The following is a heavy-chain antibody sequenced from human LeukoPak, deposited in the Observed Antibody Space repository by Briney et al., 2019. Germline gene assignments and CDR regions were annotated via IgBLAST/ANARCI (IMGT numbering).Heavy chain of an antibody. CDR1: GFTFSSYG. Sequence: GRSLRLSCAASGFTFSSYGMHWVRQAPGKGLEWVAVISYDGSNKYYADSVKGRFTISRDNSKNTLYLQMNSLRAEDTAVYYCAKRLPHNFDYWGQGTLVTVSS. CDR3: AKRLPHNFDY. J-gene: IGHJ4*02. V-gene: IGHV3-30*18. D-gene: IGHD6-25*01. CDR2: ISYDGSNK.